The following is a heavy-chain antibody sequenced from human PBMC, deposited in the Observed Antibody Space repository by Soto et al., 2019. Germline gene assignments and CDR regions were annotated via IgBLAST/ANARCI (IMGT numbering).Heavy chain of an antibody. CDR2: ISYDGSNK. J-gene: IGHJ4*02. V-gene: IGHV3-30*03. CDR3: ATGSGLRWHDFDN. CDR1: GFTFSSYG. D-gene: IGHD4-17*01. Sequence: GGSLRLSCTASGFTFSSYGMHWVRQAPGKGLEWVAVISYDGSNKYYADSVKGRFTISRDNSKNTLYLQMSSLRAEDTAVYFCATGSGLRWHDFDNWGQGALVTVSS.